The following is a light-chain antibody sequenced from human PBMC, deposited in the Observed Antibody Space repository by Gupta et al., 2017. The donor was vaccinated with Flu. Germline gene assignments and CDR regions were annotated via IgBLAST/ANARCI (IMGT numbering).Light chain of an antibody. CDR2: SNN. Sequence: SVTISCSGSSSNIGSNTVNGYQQLPGTAPKLLIYSNNQRPSGVPDRLSGSKSGTAASLAISGLQAEEEADYCCATWDDTLSGPIFGGGTKLTVL. CDR3: ATWDDTLSGPI. CDR1: SSNIGSNT. V-gene: IGLV1-44*01. J-gene: IGLJ2*01.